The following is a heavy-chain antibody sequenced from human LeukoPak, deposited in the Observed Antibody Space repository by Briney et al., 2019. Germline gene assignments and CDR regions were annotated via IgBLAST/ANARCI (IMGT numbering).Heavy chain of an antibody. CDR2: ISSSGSTI. J-gene: IGHJ4*02. CDR1: GFTFSDYY. CDR3: ARDGVDYYDSSGYIIDSGFDY. V-gene: IGHV3-11*04. Sequence: PGGSLRLSCAASGFTFSDYYMSWIRQAPGKGLEWVSYISSSGSTIYYADSVKGRFTISRDNAKNSLYLQMNSLRAEDTAVYYCARDGVDYYDSSGYIIDSGFDYWGQGTLVTVSS. D-gene: IGHD3-22*01.